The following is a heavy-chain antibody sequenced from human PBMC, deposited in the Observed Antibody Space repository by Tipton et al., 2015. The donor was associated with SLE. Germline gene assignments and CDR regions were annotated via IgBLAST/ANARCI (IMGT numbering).Heavy chain of an antibody. V-gene: IGHV4-34*01. CDR1: GGTPSGYY. CDR2: IHHRGST. Sequence: TLSLTCAVSGGTPSGYYWSWIRQSPGKGLEWIGEIHHRGSTNYNASLKSRVTISLDTSRNQFSLNLSSVTAADTAIYYCARSTLFRYFQYWGQGILVTVSS. D-gene: IGHD3-3*01. J-gene: IGHJ1*01. CDR3: ARSTLFRYFQY.